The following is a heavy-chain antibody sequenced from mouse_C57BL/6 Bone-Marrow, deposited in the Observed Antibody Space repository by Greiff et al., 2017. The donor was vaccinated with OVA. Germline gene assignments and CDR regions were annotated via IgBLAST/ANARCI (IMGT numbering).Heavy chain of an antibody. Sequence: ESGAELVKPGASVKISCKASGYSFTDYNMNWVKQSNGKSLEWIGVINPNYGTTSYNQKFKGKATLTVDQSSSTAYMQLNSLTSEDSAVYYCARSYYYGSSYDYWGQGTTLTVSS. D-gene: IGHD1-1*01. CDR3: ARSYYYGSSYDY. V-gene: IGHV1-39*01. CDR1: GYSFTDYN. J-gene: IGHJ2*01. CDR2: INPNYGTT.